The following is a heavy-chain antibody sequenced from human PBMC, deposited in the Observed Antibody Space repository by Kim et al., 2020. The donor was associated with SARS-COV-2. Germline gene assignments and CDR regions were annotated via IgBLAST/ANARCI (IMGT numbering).Heavy chain of an antibody. CDR2: IKQDGSEK. Sequence: GGSLRLSCAASGFTFSIHWMSWVRQAPGKGLEWVTNIKQDGSEKYYVDSLKGRFTISRDNAKNSVYLQMNSLRGEDTAVYYCARGYCSGTTCYWDDYLD. CDR3: ARGYCSGTTCYWDDYLD. V-gene: IGHV3-7*01. J-gene: IGHJ4*01. CDR1: GFTFSIHW. D-gene: IGHD2-15*01.